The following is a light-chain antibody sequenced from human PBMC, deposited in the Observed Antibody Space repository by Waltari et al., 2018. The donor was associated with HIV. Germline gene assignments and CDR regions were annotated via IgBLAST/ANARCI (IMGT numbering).Light chain of an antibody. CDR2: EVT. CDR3: SSYAGSNNLI. CDR1: SSDVGGYDY. V-gene: IGLV2-8*01. J-gene: IGLJ2*01. Sequence: QSALTQPLSASGSPGQSVTISCTGTSSDVGGYDYVSWYQQHPGKAPKLMLYEVTKRPSGVPDRFSGSKSGSTVSLTVSELEAEDEADYYCSSYAGSNNLIFGGGTKLTVL.